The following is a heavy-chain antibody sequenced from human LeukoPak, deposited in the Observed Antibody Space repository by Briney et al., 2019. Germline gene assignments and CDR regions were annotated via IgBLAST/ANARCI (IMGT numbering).Heavy chain of an antibody. CDR3: ARRITGTTWFDP. D-gene: IGHD1-7*01. CDR2: IYTSGST. J-gene: IGHJ5*02. CDR1: GGSISSYY. V-gene: IGHV4-4*09. Sequence: PSETLSLTCTVSGGSISSYYWSWIRQPPGKGLEWIGYIYTSGSTNYNPCLKSRVTISVDTSKNQFSLKLSSVTAADTAVYYCARRITGTTWFDPWGQGTLVTVSS.